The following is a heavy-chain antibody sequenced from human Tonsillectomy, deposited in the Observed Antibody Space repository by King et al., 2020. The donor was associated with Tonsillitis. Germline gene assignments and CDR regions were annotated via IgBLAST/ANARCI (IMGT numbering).Heavy chain of an antibody. CDR3: ARVYEPWELPSFIYYALDV. D-gene: IGHD1-26*01. Sequence: HGQLVQSGAEVKKPGASMKVSCKASGYTFTGYYMHWVRQAPGQGLEWMGWINPNSGDTNYAQKFQGRVTMTRDTSISTAYMELSRLRSDDTAVYYCARVYEPWELPSFIYYALDVWGQGTTVTVSS. V-gene: IGHV1-2*02. CDR1: GYTFTGYY. CDR2: INPNSGDT. J-gene: IGHJ6*02.